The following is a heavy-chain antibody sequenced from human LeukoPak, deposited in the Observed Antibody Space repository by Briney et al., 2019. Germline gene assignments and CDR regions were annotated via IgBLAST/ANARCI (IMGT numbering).Heavy chain of an antibody. CDR1: GGSIGSSSYY. Sequence: TTSETLSLTCTVSGGSIGSSSYYWGWIRQPPGKGLEWIGSIYYSGSTYYNPSLKSRVTISVDTSKNQFSLKLSSVTAADTAVYYCARLHDYGGKLDYWGQGTLVTVSS. CDR2: IYYSGST. D-gene: IGHD4-23*01. V-gene: IGHV4-39*01. CDR3: ARLHDYGGKLDY. J-gene: IGHJ4*02.